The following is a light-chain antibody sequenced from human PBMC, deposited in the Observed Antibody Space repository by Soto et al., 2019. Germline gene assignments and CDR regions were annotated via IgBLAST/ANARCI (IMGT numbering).Light chain of an antibody. CDR3: AAWDDSLNGAV. CDR2: RNN. CDR1: SSNIGSNN. J-gene: IGLJ2*01. Sequence: QSVLTQPPSVSGTPGQRVTISCSGSSSNIGSNNVNWYLQLPGTAPKVLINRNNQRPSGVPDRFSGSKSGTSASLAISGLQSEDEADYFCAAWDDSLNGAVFGGGTKLTVL. V-gene: IGLV1-44*01.